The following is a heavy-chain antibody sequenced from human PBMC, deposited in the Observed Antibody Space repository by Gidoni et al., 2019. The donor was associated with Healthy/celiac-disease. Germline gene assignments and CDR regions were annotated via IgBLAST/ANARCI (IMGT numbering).Heavy chain of an antibody. J-gene: IGHJ4*02. Sequence: QVQLVESGGGVVQPGRSRRLSCAASGFTFSSYGMHWVRQAPGKGLEWVAVIWYDGSNKYYADSVKGRFTISRDNSKNTLYLQMNSLRAEDTAVYYCARDPYCGGDCYSEDYWGQGTLVTVSS. V-gene: IGHV3-33*01. D-gene: IGHD2-21*02. CDR2: IWYDGSNK. CDR1: GFTFSSYG. CDR3: ARDPYCGGDCYSEDY.